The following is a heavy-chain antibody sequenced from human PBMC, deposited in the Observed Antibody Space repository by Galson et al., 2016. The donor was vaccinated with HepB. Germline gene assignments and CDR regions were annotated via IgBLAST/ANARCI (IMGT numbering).Heavy chain of an antibody. V-gene: IGHV1-3*01. CDR2: INAGNGNT. Sequence: SVKVSCKASGYTFTGNAMHWVRQAPGQRLEWMGWINAGNGNTKYSQKFQGRVTITSDTSASTAYMELSSLRSEDTAVYYCARDYGSGTLGMDVWGQGTTVTVSS. CDR1: GYTFTGNA. D-gene: IGHD3-10*01. CDR3: ARDYGSGTLGMDV. J-gene: IGHJ6*02.